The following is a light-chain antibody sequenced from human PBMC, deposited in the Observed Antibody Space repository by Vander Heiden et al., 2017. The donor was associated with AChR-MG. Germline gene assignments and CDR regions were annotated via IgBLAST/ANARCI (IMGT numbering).Light chain of an antibody. Sequence: SSELTQDPAVSVALGQTVRIPRPGDSPRPSHATWYPQKPGQAPLLVIYGKNNRPSGIPDRFSGSSSGNTASMTISGAQAEDEADYYCNSRDSSGDRWVFGGGTKLTVL. CDR1: SPRPSH. CDR3: NSRDSSGDRWV. V-gene: IGLV3-19*01. J-gene: IGLJ3*02. CDR2: GKN.